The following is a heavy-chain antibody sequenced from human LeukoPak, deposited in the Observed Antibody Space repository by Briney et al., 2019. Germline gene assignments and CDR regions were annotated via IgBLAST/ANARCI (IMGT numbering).Heavy chain of an antibody. CDR3: ARTVADY. J-gene: IGHJ4*02. V-gene: IGHV4-38-2*02. CDR2: IYHSGII. CDR1: GYSVTSDYY. Sequence: SETLSLTCTVSGYSVTSDYYWGWIRQPPGKGLEWIGSIYHSGIIYYSPSLKSRLTMSIDTSKNEFSLKLNSVTAADTAVYYCARTVADYWGQGILVTVSS. D-gene: IGHD6-19*01.